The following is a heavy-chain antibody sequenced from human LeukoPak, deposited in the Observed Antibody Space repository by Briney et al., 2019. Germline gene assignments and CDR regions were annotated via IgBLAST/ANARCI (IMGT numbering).Heavy chain of an antibody. CDR2: IYYSGST. CDR1: GGSINNNHYY. CDR3: ARGSGQQLD. V-gene: IGHV4-39*07. J-gene: IGHJ4*02. Sequence: SETLSLTCAVSGGSINNNHYYWGWIRQPPGKGLEWIGSIYYSGSTNYNPSLKSRVTISVDTSKNQFSLKLSSVTAADTAVYYCARGSGQQLDWGQGTLVTVSS. D-gene: IGHD6-13*01.